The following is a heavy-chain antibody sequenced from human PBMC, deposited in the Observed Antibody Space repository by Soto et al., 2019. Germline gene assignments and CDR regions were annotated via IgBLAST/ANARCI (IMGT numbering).Heavy chain of an antibody. Sequence: PGGSLRLSCAASGFTFSSYWMHWVRQAPGKGLVWVSRINSDGSSTSYADSVKGRFTISRDNSKNTLYLQINSLRAEDTAVYYCAKDITIFGVPPPNDWFDPWGQGTLVTVSS. CDR3: AKDITIFGVPPPNDWFDP. CDR1: GFTFSSYW. CDR2: INSDGSST. V-gene: IGHV3-74*01. D-gene: IGHD3-3*01. J-gene: IGHJ5*02.